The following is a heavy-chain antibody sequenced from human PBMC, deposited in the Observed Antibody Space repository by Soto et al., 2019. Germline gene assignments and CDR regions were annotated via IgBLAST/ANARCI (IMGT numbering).Heavy chain of an antibody. CDR2: IYNDGKT. J-gene: IGHJ6*02. CDR1: GLTVSNNY. V-gene: IGHV3-53*01. CDR3: VRPLPSGQDYGMDV. Sequence: VGSLRLSCAASGLTVSNNYMSWVRQAPGNGLEWVSVIYNDGKTYYADSVKGRFTISRDTSKNTLHLQMDSLRDEDTAVYYCVRPLPSGQDYGMDVWGQGTTVTVSS. D-gene: IGHD3-10*01.